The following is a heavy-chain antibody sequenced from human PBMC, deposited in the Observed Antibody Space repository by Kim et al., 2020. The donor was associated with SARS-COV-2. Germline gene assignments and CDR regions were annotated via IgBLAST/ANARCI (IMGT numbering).Heavy chain of an antibody. CDR2: ISYDGSNK. CDR1: GFTLSSYG. J-gene: IGHJ4*02. V-gene: IGHV3-30*18. Sequence: GGSLRLSCAASGFTLSSYGMHWVRQAPGKGLEWVAVISYDGSNKYYADSVKGRFTISRDNSKNTLYLQMNSLRAEDTAVYYCAKDFAAVVGYFDYWGQGTLVTVSS. CDR3: AKDFAAVVGYFDY. D-gene: IGHD6-19*01.